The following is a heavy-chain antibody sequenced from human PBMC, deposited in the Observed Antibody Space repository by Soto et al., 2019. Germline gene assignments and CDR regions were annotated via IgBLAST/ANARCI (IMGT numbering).Heavy chain of an antibody. J-gene: IGHJ4*02. CDR1: GGSISSSSNY. Sequence: SETLSLTCTVSGGSISSSSNYWGWIRQPPGKGLEWIGSIYYSGSTYYNPSLKSRVTISVDTSKNQFSLKLSSVTAADTAVYYCARHGLAYSSSWYWGQGTLVTVSS. CDR3: ARHGLAYSSSWY. CDR2: IYYSGST. D-gene: IGHD6-13*01. V-gene: IGHV4-39*01.